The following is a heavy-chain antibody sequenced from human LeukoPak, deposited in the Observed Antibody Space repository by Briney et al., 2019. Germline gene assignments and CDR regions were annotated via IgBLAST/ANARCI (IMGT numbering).Heavy chain of an antibody. Sequence: GGSLRLSCAASGFTFSSYATSWVRQAPGKGLEWVSAIIGSGSSTYYADSVKGRFPISRDNSKNTLYLQMNSLRAEDTAVYHCAEPRTVPLAAPFDFWDQGTLVTVSS. CDR3: AEPRTVPLAAPFDF. D-gene: IGHD6-19*01. J-gene: IGHJ4*02. CDR1: GFTFSSYA. CDR2: IIGSGSST. V-gene: IGHV3-23*01.